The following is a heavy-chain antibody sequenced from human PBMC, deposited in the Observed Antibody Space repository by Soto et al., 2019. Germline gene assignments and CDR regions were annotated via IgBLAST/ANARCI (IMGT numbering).Heavy chain of an antibody. V-gene: IGHV2-70*01. J-gene: IGHJ4*02. D-gene: IGHD3-10*01. CDR3: ARTRSRPAGDTMVRGVIVTFDY. CDR2: IDWDDDK. Sequence: SGPTLVNPTQTLTLTCTFSGFSLSTSGMCVSWIRQPPGKALEWLALIDWDDDKYYSTSLKTRLTISKDTSKNQVVLTMTNMDPVDTATYYCARTRSRPAGDTMVRGVIVTFDYWGQGTLVTVSS. CDR1: GFSLSTSGMC.